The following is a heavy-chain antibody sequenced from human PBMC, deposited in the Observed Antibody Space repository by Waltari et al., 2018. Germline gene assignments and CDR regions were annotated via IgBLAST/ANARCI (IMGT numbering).Heavy chain of an antibody. Sequence: QVQLQESGPGLVKPSETLSLTCAVSGYSISSGYYWGWIRQPPGKGLEWIGSIYHSGSTYYNPSLKSRVTRSVDTSKNQFSLKLSSVTAADTAVYYCARLRAGAFDYWGQGTLVTVSS. CDR1: GYSISSGYY. CDR3: ARLRAGAFDY. J-gene: IGHJ4*02. V-gene: IGHV4-38-2*01. CDR2: IYHSGST. D-gene: IGHD1-26*01.